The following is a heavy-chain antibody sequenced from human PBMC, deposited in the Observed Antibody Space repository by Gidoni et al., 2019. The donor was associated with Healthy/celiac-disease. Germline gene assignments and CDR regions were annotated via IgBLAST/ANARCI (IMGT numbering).Heavy chain of an antibody. Sequence: QVQLQQWGAGLLKPSETLSLTCAVYGGSLSGYYWSWIRQPPGKGLEWIGEINHSGSTNYNPSLKSRVTISVDTSKNQFSLKLSSVTAADTAVYYCARVSVVIPGYYYYYGMDVWGQGTTVTVSS. CDR1: GGSLSGYY. CDR2: INHSGST. J-gene: IGHJ6*02. V-gene: IGHV4-34*01. D-gene: IGHD3-22*01. CDR3: ARVSVVIPGYYYYYGMDV.